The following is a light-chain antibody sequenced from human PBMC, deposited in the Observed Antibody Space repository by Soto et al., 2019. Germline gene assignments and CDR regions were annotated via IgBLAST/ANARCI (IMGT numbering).Light chain of an antibody. Sequence: DIQMTQSPSTLSASVGDRVTITCRARQSISSWLAWYQQKPGKAPKLLLYKASSLESGVPSRFSGSGSGTEFTLTISSLQHDDFAIYYCQKYNSLYTFGQGTKLEIK. CDR2: KAS. V-gene: IGKV1-5*03. CDR3: QKYNSLYT. J-gene: IGKJ2*01. CDR1: QSISSW.